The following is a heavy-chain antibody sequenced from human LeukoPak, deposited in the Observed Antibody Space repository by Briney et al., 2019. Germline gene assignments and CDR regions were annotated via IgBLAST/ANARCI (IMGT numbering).Heavy chain of an antibody. D-gene: IGHD3-10*01. CDR3: AREPEQISGSYIGPPEY. J-gene: IGHJ4*02. Sequence: GASVKVSCKASGYTFTSYGISWVRQAPGQGLEWMGWISAYNGNTNYAQKLQGRVTMTTDTSTSTAYMELRSLRSDDTAVYYCAREPEQISGSYIGPPEYWGQGTLVTVSS. V-gene: IGHV1-18*01. CDR1: GYTFTSYG. CDR2: ISAYNGNT.